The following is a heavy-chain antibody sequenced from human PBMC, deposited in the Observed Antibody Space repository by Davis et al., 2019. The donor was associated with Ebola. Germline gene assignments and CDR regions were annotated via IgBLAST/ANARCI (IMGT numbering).Heavy chain of an antibody. CDR3: ARRGRQLVPSHYYYYMDV. Sequence: GGSLRLSCAASGFSFSSYDMHWVRQATGKGLEWVSGIGTAGDTYYPDSVKGRFTISRENAKNSLHLQMNSLRAGDTAVYYCARRGRQLVPSHYYYYMDVWGKGTTVTVSS. CDR2: IGTAGDT. D-gene: IGHD6-6*01. J-gene: IGHJ6*03. V-gene: IGHV3-13*01. CDR1: GFSFSSYD.